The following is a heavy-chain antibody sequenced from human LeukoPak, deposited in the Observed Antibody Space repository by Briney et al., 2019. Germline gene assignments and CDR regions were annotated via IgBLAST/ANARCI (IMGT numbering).Heavy chain of an antibody. CDR1: GFTFSSYS. J-gene: IGHJ6*02. V-gene: IGHV3-48*02. CDR2: ISSRSSTI. D-gene: IGHD4-23*01. Sequence: GGSLRLSCAASGFTFSSYSMTWVRQAPGKGLEWVSYISSRSSTIYYADSVKGRFTISRDNAKNSLYLQMNSLRDEDTAVYYCARDPPTVVTYYYYGMDVWGQGTTVTVSS. CDR3: ARDPPTVVTYYYYGMDV.